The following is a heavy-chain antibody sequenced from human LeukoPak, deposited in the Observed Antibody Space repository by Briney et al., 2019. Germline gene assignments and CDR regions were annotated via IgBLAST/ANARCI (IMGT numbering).Heavy chain of an antibody. Sequence: GASVKVSCKASGYTFTSYDINWVRQATGQGLEWMGWMNPNSGNTGYAQKFQGRVTITADESTSTAYMELSSLRSEDTAVYYCARGGPLVYCSSTSCPPLGMDVWGQGTTVTVSS. J-gene: IGHJ6*02. CDR1: GYTFTSYD. D-gene: IGHD2-2*01. CDR3: ARGGPLVYCSSTSCPPLGMDV. V-gene: IGHV1-8*01. CDR2: MNPNSGNT.